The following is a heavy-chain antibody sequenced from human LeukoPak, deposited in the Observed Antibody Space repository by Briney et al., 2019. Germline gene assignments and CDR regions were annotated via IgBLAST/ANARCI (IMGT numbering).Heavy chain of an antibody. CDR2: IYSGGST. CDR1: GLTFSNFK. CDR3: ARAARADY. Sequence: GGSLRLSCAVSGLTFSNFKMNWVRQAPGKGLEWVSVIYSGGSTYYADSVKGRFTISRDNSKNTLYLQMNSLRAEDTAVYYCARAARADYWGQGTLVTVSS. V-gene: IGHV3-53*01. J-gene: IGHJ4*02.